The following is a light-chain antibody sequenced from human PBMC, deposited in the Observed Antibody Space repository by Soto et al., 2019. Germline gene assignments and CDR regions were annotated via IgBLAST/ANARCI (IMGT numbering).Light chain of an antibody. CDR3: CSYAGSPTSML. CDR2: EGS. J-gene: IGLJ2*01. V-gene: IGLV2-23*01. Sequence: QSALTQPAPVSGSPGQSITISCTGTSDDVAGYNLVSWYQQHPGKAPKLMIYEGSKRPSGVANRFSGSKSGNTASLTISGLQAEDEADYYCCSYAGSPTSMLFGGGTKVTVL. CDR1: SDDVAGYNL.